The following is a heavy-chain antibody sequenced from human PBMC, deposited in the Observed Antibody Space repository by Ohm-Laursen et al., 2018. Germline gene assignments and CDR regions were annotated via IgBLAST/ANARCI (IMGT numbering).Heavy chain of an antibody. CDR1: GFIFNRYA. CDR3: AKSHRLAAGTEN. Sequence: SLRLSCSASGFIFNRYAMSWVRQAPAKGLEWISGISGRGDNTYYADSVRGRFTISRDNSNNTVFLEMRSLRAEDTALYYCAKSHRLAAGTENWGQGTLVTVS. V-gene: IGHV3-23*01. J-gene: IGHJ4*02. CDR2: ISGRGDNT. D-gene: IGHD6-13*01.